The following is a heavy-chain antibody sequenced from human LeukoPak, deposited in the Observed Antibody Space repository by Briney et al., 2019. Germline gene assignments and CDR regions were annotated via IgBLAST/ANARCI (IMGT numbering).Heavy chain of an antibody. J-gene: IGHJ6*02. V-gene: IGHV3-48*04. CDR3: ARGGGLDV. D-gene: IGHD3-16*01. Sequence: GGSLRLSCAVSGFTFSSYNMKWVRQAPGKGLEWVSYISTSGSTIYYADSVRGRFTISRDNAKNSLYLQMSNLRAEDTAVYFCARGGGLDVWGQGATVTVSS. CDR2: ISTSGSTI. CDR1: GFTFSSYN.